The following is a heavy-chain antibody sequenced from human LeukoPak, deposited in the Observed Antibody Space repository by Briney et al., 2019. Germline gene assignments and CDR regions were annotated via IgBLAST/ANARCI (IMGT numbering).Heavy chain of an antibody. J-gene: IGHJ6*01. CDR1: GVSMITSSYN. D-gene: IGHD5-12*01. V-gene: IGHV4-39*01. CDR3: GRLPRADDYMDV. Sequence: KPSETLSLTCSISGVSMITSSYNWGWIRQPPGKGLEWIGAIYYNGKPFYNPSLGSRITISVDTSKNQVSLKLSSVTVADTAIYYCGRLPRADDYMDVWGLGATVTVSS. CDR2: IYYNGKP.